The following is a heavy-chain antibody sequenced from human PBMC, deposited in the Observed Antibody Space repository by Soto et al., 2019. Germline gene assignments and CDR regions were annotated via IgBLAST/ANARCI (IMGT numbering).Heavy chain of an antibody. V-gene: IGHV4-34*01. Sequence: SETLSLTCAVYGGSFSGYYWSWIRHPSGKGLEWIGEINHRGTTNSNPSLESRVNISVDTSKNQFSLRLTSVTAADTAMYYCARAISTGGSYGMEDWGQGTRVTVSS. CDR1: GGSFSGYY. D-gene: IGHD3-16*01. CDR3: ARAISTGGSYGMED. CDR2: INHRGTT. J-gene: IGHJ6*02.